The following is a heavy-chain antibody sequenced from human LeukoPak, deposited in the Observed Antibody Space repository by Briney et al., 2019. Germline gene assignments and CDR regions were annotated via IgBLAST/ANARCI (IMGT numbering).Heavy chain of an antibody. CDR1: GLTFNSYS. V-gene: IGHV3-23*01. Sequence: PGGSLRLSYAASGLTFNSYSMSWVRQAPGKGLDWVPSISGSGGSTYYADSVKGRFTISRDNSKNTLYLQMNSLRAEDTAVYYCAKGRCSGGSCYGRGFDYWGQGTLVTVSS. J-gene: IGHJ4*02. CDR2: ISGSGGST. CDR3: AKGRCSGGSCYGRGFDY. D-gene: IGHD2-15*01.